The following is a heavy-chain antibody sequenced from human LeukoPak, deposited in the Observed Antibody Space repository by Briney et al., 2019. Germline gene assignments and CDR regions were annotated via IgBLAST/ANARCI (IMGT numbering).Heavy chain of an antibody. CDR1: GYTFSDYY. D-gene: IGHD6-19*01. J-gene: IGHJ4*02. Sequence: ASVKVSCKASGYTFSDYYMHWVRQAPGQGLEWMGWINPNSGGTNYAQKFQGRVTMTRDTSISTAYMELSRLRSEDTAVYYCARAVAGRFPFDYWGQGTLVTVSS. CDR2: INPNSGGT. V-gene: IGHV1-2*02. CDR3: ARAVAGRFPFDY.